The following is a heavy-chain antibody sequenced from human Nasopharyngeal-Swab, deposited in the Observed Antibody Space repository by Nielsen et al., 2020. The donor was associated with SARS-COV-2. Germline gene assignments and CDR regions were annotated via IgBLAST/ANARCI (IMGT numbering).Heavy chain of an antibody. CDR3: RVTGPFTGYFDY. D-gene: IGHD2-21*02. CDR1: GYIFGSFW. CDR2: INEDGSEK. J-gene: IGHJ4*02. V-gene: IGHV3-7*01. Sequence: GGSLRLSCAGSGYIFGSFWMNWVRQTPGKGLEWVANINEDGSEKYYVDSVKGRFTVSRDNAKNSLFLQMGSLRVEDTAVYYCRVTGPFTGYFDYWGQGTLVTVSS.